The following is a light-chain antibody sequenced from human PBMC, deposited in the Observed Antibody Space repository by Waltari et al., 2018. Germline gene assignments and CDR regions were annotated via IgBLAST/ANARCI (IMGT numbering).Light chain of an antibody. V-gene: IGKV1-12*01. CDR2: ATS. CDR1: QDIRNW. CDR3: QQANSFPIT. J-gene: IGKJ3*01. Sequence: TCRASQDIRNWLAWYQQKPGKAPNLLIYATSSLQTGVPSRFSGSGSGTEFTLTISSLQPEDFATYYCQQANSFPITFGSGTKVDFK.